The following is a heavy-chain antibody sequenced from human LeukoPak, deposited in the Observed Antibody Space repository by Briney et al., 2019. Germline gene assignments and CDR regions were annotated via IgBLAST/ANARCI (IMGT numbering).Heavy chain of an antibody. CDR3: ASGYSSSHNENCFDR. CDR1: SFTLSSQW. J-gene: IGHJ5*02. V-gene: IGHV3-74*01. CDR2: SNNDGGSR. Sequence: SLRPSHPAYSFTLSSQWMRSVRQPPGKWLVWVSCSNNDGGSRNYADSVKGRFTIYRDNAKNTLYLQMDSLGAYDTAVYYCASGYSSSHNENCFDRWGQGTLVTVSS. D-gene: IGHD2-2*03.